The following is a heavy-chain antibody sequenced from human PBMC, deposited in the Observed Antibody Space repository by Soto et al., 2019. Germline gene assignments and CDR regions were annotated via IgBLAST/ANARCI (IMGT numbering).Heavy chain of an antibody. J-gene: IGHJ4*02. V-gene: IGHV1-69*13. CDR2: IIPIFGTA. D-gene: IGHD3-22*01. CDR3: ARAQSYYYDSSGCPDY. Sequence: SVKVSCKASGGTFSSYAISWVRQAPGQGLEWMGGIIPIFGTANYAQKFQGRVTITADESTSTAYMELSSLRFEDTAVYYCARAQSYYYDSSGCPDYWGQGTLVTVSS. CDR1: GGTFSSYA.